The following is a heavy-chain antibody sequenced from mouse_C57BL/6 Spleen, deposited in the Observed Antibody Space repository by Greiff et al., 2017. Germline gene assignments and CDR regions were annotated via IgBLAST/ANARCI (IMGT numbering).Heavy chain of an antibody. J-gene: IGHJ2*01. Sequence: QVQLQQSGAELVKPGASVKISCKASGYAFSSYWMNWVQQRPGKGLEWIGQIYPGDGDTNYNGKFKGKATLTADKSSSTAYMQLSSLTSEDSAVYFCARSGYYYGSSYYFDYWGQGTTLTVSS. CDR3: ARSGYYYGSSYYFDY. CDR1: GYAFSSYW. V-gene: IGHV1-80*01. CDR2: IYPGDGDT. D-gene: IGHD1-1*01.